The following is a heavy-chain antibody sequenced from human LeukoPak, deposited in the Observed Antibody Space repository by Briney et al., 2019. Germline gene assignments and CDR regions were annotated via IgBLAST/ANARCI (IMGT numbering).Heavy chain of an antibody. CDR2: LNPNDGST. D-gene: IGHD5-12*01. V-gene: IGHV1-46*01. CDR3: ARDRAWIHYGMDV. CDR1: GYTFTSYY. J-gene: IGHJ6*02. Sequence: ASVKVSCKASGYTFTSYYLHWVRQAPGQGLEWMGILNPNDGSTSYAQKFQGRVTMTRDTSTSTVYMELSSLRSEDTAVYYCARDRAWIHYGMDVWGQGTTVTVSS.